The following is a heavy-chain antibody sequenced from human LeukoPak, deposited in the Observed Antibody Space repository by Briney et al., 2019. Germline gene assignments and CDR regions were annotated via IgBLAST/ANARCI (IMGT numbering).Heavy chain of an antibody. V-gene: IGHV1-2*02. CDR1: GYTFTGYY. CDR2: INPNSGGT. J-gene: IGHJ4*02. CDR3: ARADSITMIVVVFDY. D-gene: IGHD3-22*01. Sequence: ASVKVSCKASGYTFTGYYMHWVRQAPGQGLEWMGWINPNSGGTNYAQKFQGRVTMTRDTSISTAYMELSRLRSDDTAVYYRARADSITMIVVVFDYWGQGTLVTVSS.